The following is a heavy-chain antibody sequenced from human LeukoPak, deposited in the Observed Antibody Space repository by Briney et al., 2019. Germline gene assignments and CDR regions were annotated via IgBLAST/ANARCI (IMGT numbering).Heavy chain of an antibody. V-gene: IGHV3-9*01. CDR2: ISWNSGSI. D-gene: IGHD3-22*01. Sequence: QSGRSLRLSCAASGFTFDDYAMHWVRQAPGKGLEWVSGISWNSGSIGYADSVKGRFTISRDNAKNSLYLQMNSLRAEDTALYYCAKAPIEGAFDTWGQGTMVTVSS. CDR1: GFTFDDYA. J-gene: IGHJ3*02. CDR3: AKAPIEGAFDT.